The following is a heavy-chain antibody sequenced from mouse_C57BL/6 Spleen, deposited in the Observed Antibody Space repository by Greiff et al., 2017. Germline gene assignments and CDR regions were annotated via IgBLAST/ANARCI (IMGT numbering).Heavy chain of an antibody. CDR3: AMSAVVAPYAMDY. CDR2: IYPVSGDT. D-gene: IGHD1-1*01. J-gene: IGHJ4*01. Sequence: QVQLQQSGAELASPGASVTLSCKASGYTFTDHIMNWVKKRPGQGLEWIGRIYPVSGDTNYNQKFMGKATFSVDRSSSTVYMVLNSLTSEDPAFYYCAMSAVVAPYAMDYWGQGTSVTVSS. V-gene: IGHV1-11*01. CDR1: GYTFTDHI.